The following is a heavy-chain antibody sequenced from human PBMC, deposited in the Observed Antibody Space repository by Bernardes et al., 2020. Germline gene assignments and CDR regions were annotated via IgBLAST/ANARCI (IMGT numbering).Heavy chain of an antibody. CDR1: GFTFSSYG. CDR3: ARDQVPESSFDI. Sequence: GGSLRLSCAASGFTFSSYGMHWVRQAPGKGLEWVAVIWYDGSNKYYADSVKGRFTISRDNSKNTLYLQMNSLRAEDTAVYYCARDQVPESSFDIWGQGTMVTVSS. V-gene: IGHV3-33*01. D-gene: IGHD1-1*01. CDR2: IWYDGSNK. J-gene: IGHJ3*02.